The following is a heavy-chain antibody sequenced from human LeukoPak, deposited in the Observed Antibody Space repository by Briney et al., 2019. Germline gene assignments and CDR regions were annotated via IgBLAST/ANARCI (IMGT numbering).Heavy chain of an antibody. Sequence: GGSLRLSCAASGFSFSSYAMHGVRQAPGKGLESVAVISYDGNNKFYADSVKGRFTISKDNSKNTLYLQMNSLRAEDTAVYYCARTYGENEAVFDYWGQGTLVTVSS. CDR1: GFSFSSYA. V-gene: IGHV3-30-3*01. D-gene: IGHD3-16*01. CDR3: ARTYGENEAVFDY. J-gene: IGHJ4*02. CDR2: ISYDGNNK.